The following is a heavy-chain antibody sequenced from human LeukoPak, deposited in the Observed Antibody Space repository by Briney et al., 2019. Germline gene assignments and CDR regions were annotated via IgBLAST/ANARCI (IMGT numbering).Heavy chain of an antibody. V-gene: IGHV3-7*01. CDR1: GFTFSNYW. CDR3: ARDDGFSCYSY. D-gene: IGHD3/OR15-3a*01. CDR2: MNLDGSEK. Sequence: GGSLRLSCAVSGFTFSNYWMTWVRQAPGKGLKWVANMNLDGSEKYYVDSVKGRFTISRDNAKNSLFLQMNSLTAEDTAVYYCARDDGFSCYSYWGQGTLVTVSS. J-gene: IGHJ4*02.